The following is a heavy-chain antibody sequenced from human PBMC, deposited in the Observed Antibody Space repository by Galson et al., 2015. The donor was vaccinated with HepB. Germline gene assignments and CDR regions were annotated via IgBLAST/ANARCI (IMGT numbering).Heavy chain of an antibody. Sequence: SVKVSCKASGYTFTGYYMHWVRQAPGQGLEWMGRINPNSGGTNYAQKFQGRVTMTRDTSISTAYMELSRLRSDDTAVYYCARGVITGDAFDIWGQGTMVTVSS. CDR1: GYTFTGYY. D-gene: IGHD3-10*01. CDR3: ARGVITGDAFDI. J-gene: IGHJ3*02. CDR2: INPNSGGT. V-gene: IGHV1-2*06.